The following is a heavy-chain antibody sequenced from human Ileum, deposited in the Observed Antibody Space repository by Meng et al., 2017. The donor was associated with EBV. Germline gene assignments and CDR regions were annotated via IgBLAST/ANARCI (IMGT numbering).Heavy chain of an antibody. D-gene: IGHD4-17*01. CDR1: GDSMSSSNYY. V-gene: IGHV4-39*07. CDR2: IFYRGNT. CDR3: VSAYDYGDYEAFAY. J-gene: IGHJ4*02. Sequence: QLQLQESGPGLVKPSETLSLTCSVSGDSMSSSNYYWGWIRQSPGKALECIGTIFYRGNTFYNPSLKTRLTISVDTSKNEFSLNLKSVTAADTAVYYCVSAYDYGDYEAFAYWGLGSLVTVFS.